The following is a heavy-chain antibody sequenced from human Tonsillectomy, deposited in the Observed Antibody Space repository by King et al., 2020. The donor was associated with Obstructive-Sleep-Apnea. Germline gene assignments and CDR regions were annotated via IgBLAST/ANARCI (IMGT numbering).Heavy chain of an antibody. V-gene: IGHV4-59*08. CDR2: MYYSGDT. Sequence: VQLQESGPGLVKPSETLSLTCTVSGGSISNYYWSCIRQPPGKGLEWIGNMYYSGDTNFNPSLKIRFTISPDTSKIQFSLRLSSVTAADTAVYYCARHRGVEDYGDYGDYFDYWGQGTLVTVSS. CDR3: ARHRGVEDYGDYGDYFDY. D-gene: IGHD4-17*01. J-gene: IGHJ4*02. CDR1: GGSISNYY.